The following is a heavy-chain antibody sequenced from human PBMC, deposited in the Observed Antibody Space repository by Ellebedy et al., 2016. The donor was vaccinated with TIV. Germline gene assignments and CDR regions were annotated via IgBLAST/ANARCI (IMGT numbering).Heavy chain of an antibody. CDR3: FLRIRRGY. CDR2: ISGSSSRI. CDR1: GITFSDYN. J-gene: IGHJ4*02. V-gene: IGHV3-48*02. D-gene: IGHD2/OR15-2a*01. Sequence: GESLKISCAVSGITFSDYNMNWVRQAPGKGLEWVSYISGSSSRIYYADSVKGRFTISRDNAKNSLYLQMNSLRDEDTAVYYCFLRIRRGYWGQGTLVTVSS.